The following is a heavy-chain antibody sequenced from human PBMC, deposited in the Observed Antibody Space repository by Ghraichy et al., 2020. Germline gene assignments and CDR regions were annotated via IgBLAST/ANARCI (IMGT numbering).Heavy chain of an antibody. Sequence: SQTLSLTCTLSGGSLSPYYWRWIRQPPGTGLEWIGYIYYTGSTNYNPSLKSRVIMSVDTSKNQFSLRLSSVTAADTAVYYCARDSEYAIDYWGQGTLVTVSS. CDR2: IYYTGST. CDR1: GGSLSPYY. CDR3: ARDSEYAIDY. J-gene: IGHJ4*02. D-gene: IGHD1-26*01. V-gene: IGHV4-59*01.